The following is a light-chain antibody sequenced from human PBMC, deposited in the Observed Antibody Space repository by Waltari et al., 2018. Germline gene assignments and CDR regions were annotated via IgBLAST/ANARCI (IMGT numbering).Light chain of an antibody. CDR1: SSDVGSYNY. CDR3: SAYAGNDLVI. J-gene: IGLJ2*01. CDR2: EVS. Sequence: QSALTQPASVSGSPGQSITISCTGTSSDVGSYNYVSWYQQHPGKTPKLMIDEVSNRPSGLSDRFSGSKSGNTASLTISELQAEDEADYYCSAYAGNDLVIFGGGTKLTVL. V-gene: IGLV2-14*01.